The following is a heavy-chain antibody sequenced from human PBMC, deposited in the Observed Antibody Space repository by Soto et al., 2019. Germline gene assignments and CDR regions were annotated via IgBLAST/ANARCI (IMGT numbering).Heavy chain of an antibody. D-gene: IGHD5-12*01. V-gene: IGHV1-8*02. J-gene: IGHJ6*02. CDR2: MNPNSGNT. CDR1: GYTFTSSD. CDR3: ASPGEVATSSGYNYPMDV. Sequence: ASVKVSCKASGYTFTSSDINWVRQATGQGLEWMGWMNPNSGNTGYAQKFQGRVTMTRNTSISTAYMHLSRLRSEDTAVYYCASPGEVATSSGYNYPMDVWGRGTTVTVSS.